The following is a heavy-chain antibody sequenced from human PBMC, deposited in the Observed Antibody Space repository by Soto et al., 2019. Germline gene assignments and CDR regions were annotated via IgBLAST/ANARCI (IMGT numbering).Heavy chain of an antibody. V-gene: IGHV5-51*01. D-gene: IGHD1-1*01. Sequence: GESLKISCKGSGYSFTSYWIAWVRQMPGKGLEWMGIIFPHDSDIRYSPSFQGQVTISADKSINTAYLQWSSLKASDTAIYYCARGATIGTTDWFDPWGQGALVTVSS. J-gene: IGHJ5*02. CDR3: ARGATIGTTDWFDP. CDR1: GYSFTSYW. CDR2: IFPHDSDI.